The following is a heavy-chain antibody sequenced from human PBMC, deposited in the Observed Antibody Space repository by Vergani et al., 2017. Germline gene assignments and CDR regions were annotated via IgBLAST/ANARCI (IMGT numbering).Heavy chain of an antibody. CDR1: GYPFTSYG. CDR2: MSAYNGNT. CDR3: ARVNQYCSSTSCYLDY. Sequence: QVQLVQSGAEVKKPGASVKVSCKASGYPFTSYGISWVRQAPGQGLGWMGGMSAYNGNTNDAQKLQGRVTMTTDTSTRTAYMELRGLRSDDTAVYYCARVNQYCSSTSCYLDYWGQGTLVTVSS. V-gene: IGHV1-18*01. J-gene: IGHJ4*02. D-gene: IGHD2-2*01.